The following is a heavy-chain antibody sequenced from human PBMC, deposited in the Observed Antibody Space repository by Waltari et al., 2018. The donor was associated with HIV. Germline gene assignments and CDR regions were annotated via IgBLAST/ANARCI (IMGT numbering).Heavy chain of an antibody. V-gene: IGHV3-48*03. D-gene: IGHD2-15*01. CDR2: IMSSGSTI. CDR1: GFTFSSYE. CDR3: ARPYCSGGSCYVAFDI. Sequence: EVQLVESGGGLVQPGGSLRLSCAASGFTFSSYEMNWVRQAPGKGLEWVSYIMSSGSTIYYANSVKGRCTISRDNDKNSLYLQMNSLRAEDTAVYYCARPYCSGGSCYVAFDIWGQGTMVTVSS. J-gene: IGHJ3*02.